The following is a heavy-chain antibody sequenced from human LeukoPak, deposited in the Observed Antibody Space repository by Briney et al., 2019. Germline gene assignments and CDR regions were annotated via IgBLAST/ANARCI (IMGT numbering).Heavy chain of an antibody. Sequence: SETLSLTCTLSGGSISGSYWSWIRQPPGKGLEWIGYIFYTGDNNYNPSLKTRATVSMDTSKNQFSLKMTSVTAADTAVYYCARHTYARPFDFWGQGTLVTVSS. CDR1: GGSISGSY. CDR3: ARHTYARPFDF. J-gene: IGHJ4*02. V-gene: IGHV4-59*08. D-gene: IGHD6-6*01. CDR2: IFYTGDN.